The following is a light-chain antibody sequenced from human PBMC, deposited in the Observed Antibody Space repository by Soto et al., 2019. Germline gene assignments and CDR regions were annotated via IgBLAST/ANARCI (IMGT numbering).Light chain of an antibody. CDR2: QSN. J-gene: IGLJ1*01. CDR1: TSNIGNNY. Sequence: QAVVTQPPSVSAAPGQKVTISCSGSTSNIGNNYVSWFQQLPGTAPKLIIYQSNRRPSGIPDRFSGSKSGTSATLGITGLQTGDEADYYCGSWDHSVSGFVFGTGTQLTVL. CDR3: GSWDHSVSGFV. V-gene: IGLV1-51*02.